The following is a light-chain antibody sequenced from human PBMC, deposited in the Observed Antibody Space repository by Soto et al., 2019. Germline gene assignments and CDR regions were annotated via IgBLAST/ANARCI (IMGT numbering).Light chain of an antibody. Sequence: QPVVTQEPSLTVSPGGTVTLTCASSTGAVTSGYYPNWFQQKPGQAPRPLVYSISNKHSWTPARFSGSLLGDKAALTLSXXXXXXXXXXYCLLYYDGAQVFGGGTKLTVL. CDR2: SIS. CDR1: TGAVTSGYY. CDR3: LLYYDGAQV. J-gene: IGLJ3*02. V-gene: IGLV7-43*01.